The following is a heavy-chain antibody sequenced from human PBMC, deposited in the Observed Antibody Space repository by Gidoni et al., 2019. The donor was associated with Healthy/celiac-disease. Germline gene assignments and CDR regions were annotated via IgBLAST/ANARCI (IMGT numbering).Heavy chain of an antibody. J-gene: IGHJ5*02. CDR3: ARGTPEFIVVVPAALSWFDP. Sequence: QVQLVQSGAEVKKPGASVKVSCKASGYTFNGYYMHWVRQAPGQGREWMGRINPNRGGTTYAQKFQGRVTMTRDTSISTAYMELSRLRADDTAVYYCARGTPEFIVVVPAALSWFDPWGQGTLVTVSS. D-gene: IGHD2-2*01. V-gene: IGHV1-2*06. CDR2: INPNRGGT. CDR1: GYTFNGYY.